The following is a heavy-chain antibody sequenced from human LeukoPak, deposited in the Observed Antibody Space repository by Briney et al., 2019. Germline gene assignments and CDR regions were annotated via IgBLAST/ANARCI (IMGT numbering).Heavy chain of an antibody. J-gene: IGHJ4*02. CDR2: INPNSGGT. Sequence: WASVKVSCKASGYTFTGYYMHWVRQAPGQGLEWMGWINPNSGGTNYAQKFQGRVTMTRDTSISTAYMELSRLRADDTAVYYCAIDFYGDYEGYWGQGTLVTVSS. D-gene: IGHD4-17*01. CDR3: AIDFYGDYEGY. CDR1: GYTFTGYY. V-gene: IGHV1-2*02.